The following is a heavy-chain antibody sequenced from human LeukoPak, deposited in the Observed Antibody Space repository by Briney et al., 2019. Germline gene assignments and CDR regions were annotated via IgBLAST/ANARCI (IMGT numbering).Heavy chain of an antibody. CDR3: ARAHPGGQFDY. CDR2: IYYSGST. D-gene: IGHD3-10*01. J-gene: IGHJ4*02. V-gene: IGHV4-59*01. Sequence: PSETLSLTCTVSGGSISSYYWSWIRQPPGKGLEWIGYIYYSGSTNCNPSLKSRVTISVDTSKNQFSLKLSSVTAADTAVYYCARAHPGGQFDYWGQGTLVTVSS. CDR1: GGSISSYY.